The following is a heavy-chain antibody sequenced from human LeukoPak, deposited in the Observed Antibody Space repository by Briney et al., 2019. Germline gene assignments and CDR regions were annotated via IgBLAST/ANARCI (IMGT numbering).Heavy chain of an antibody. Sequence: GSLRLSCAASGFTFSSYAMSWVRQPPGKGLEWIGEINHSGSTNYNPSLKSRVTISVDTSKNQFSLKLSSVTAADTAVYYCARGQEQQPVVVFDYWGQGTLVTVSS. V-gene: IGHV4-34*01. CDR3: ARGQEQQPVVVFDY. J-gene: IGHJ4*02. CDR2: INHSGST. D-gene: IGHD6-13*01. CDR1: GFTFSSYA.